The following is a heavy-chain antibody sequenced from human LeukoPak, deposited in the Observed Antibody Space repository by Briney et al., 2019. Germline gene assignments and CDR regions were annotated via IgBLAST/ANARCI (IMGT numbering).Heavy chain of an antibody. D-gene: IGHD3-16*01. CDR3: AKYAVGARYYDYVWGSYPDY. J-gene: IGHJ4*02. Sequence: SGGSLRLSCAASGFTFSSYAMSWVRQAPGKGLEWVSAISGSGGSTYYADSVKGRFTISRDNSKNTLYLQMNSLRAEDTAVYYCAKYAVGARYYDYVWGSYPDYWGQGTLVTVSS. CDR2: ISGSGGST. V-gene: IGHV3-23*01. CDR1: GFTFSSYA.